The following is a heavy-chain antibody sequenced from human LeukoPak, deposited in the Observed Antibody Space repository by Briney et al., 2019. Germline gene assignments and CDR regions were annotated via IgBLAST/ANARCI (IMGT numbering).Heavy chain of an antibody. J-gene: IGHJ4*02. CDR2: IGPTGFDR. CDR1: GLTFSTSG. V-gene: IGHV3-21*06. D-gene: IGHD2-8*01. CDR3: ATEANGRHYDY. Sequence: PGGSLRLSCTTSGLTFSTSGFNWVRQAPGKGLEWVASIGPTGFDRYHADSIKGRFTISRDNANNFLYLQMDSLRAEDTAVYYCATEANGRHYDYWGQGTLLTVSS.